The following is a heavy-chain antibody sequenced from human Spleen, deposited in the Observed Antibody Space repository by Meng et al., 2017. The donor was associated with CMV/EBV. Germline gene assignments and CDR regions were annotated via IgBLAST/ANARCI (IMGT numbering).Heavy chain of an antibody. CDR2: ISSSSSTI. CDR3: ARDRRVGSGWYEGQWGIDY. CDR1: GFTFSSYS. Sequence: GGSLRLSCAASGFTFSSYSMNWVRQAPGKGLEWVAYISSSSSTIYYADSVKGRFIISRDNAKNSLYLQMNSLRAEDTAVYYCARDRRVGSGWYEGQWGIDYWGQGTLVTVSS. J-gene: IGHJ4*02. V-gene: IGHV3-48*04. D-gene: IGHD6-19*01.